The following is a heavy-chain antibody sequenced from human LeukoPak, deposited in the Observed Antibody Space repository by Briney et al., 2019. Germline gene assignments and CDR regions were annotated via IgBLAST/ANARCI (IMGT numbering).Heavy chain of an antibody. J-gene: IGHJ4*02. CDR3: ARGRGRYYDSRGFYWGYYFDS. CDR2: ISGSGDST. Sequence: GGSLRLSCTVSGFTFSNYAMNWVRQAPGKGLEWVSTISGSGDSTYYADSVKGRFTISRDNSKDTLYLQMSSVRVDDTAVYYCARGRGRYYDSRGFYWGYYFDSWGQGILVTVST. CDR1: GFTFSNYA. V-gene: IGHV3-23*01. D-gene: IGHD3-22*01.